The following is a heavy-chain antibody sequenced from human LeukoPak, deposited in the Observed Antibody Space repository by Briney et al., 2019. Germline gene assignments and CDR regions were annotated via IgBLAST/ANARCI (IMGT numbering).Heavy chain of an antibody. Sequence: PSETLSLTCTVSGGSISSSSYYWGWIRQPPGKGLEWIGSIYYSGSTYYNPSLKSRVTISVDTSKNQFSLKLSSVTAADTAVYYGGRDRVGVTYGGPNYVDYGGQGTLVTVSS. V-gene: IGHV4-39*02. CDR1: GGSISSSSYY. CDR2: IYYSGST. CDR3: GRDRVGVTYGGPNYVDY. J-gene: IGHJ4*02. D-gene: IGHD1-26*01.